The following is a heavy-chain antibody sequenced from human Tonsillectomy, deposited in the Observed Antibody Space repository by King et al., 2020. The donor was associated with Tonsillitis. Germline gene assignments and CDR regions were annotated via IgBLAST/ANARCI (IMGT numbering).Heavy chain of an antibody. Sequence: QLQESVPGLVKPSQTLSLTCTVSGGSIRGGDYYWSWIRQHPGKGLEWIVYIHDSENAYYNPSLKSRLSKSIDTSKNQFSLNLSSVTAADTAVYYCGGYEGGVFDPWGQGTLVTVSS. CDR1: GGSIRGGDYY. CDR3: GGYEGGVFDP. CDR2: IHDSENA. J-gene: IGHJ5*02. V-gene: IGHV4-31*03. D-gene: IGHD2-15*01.